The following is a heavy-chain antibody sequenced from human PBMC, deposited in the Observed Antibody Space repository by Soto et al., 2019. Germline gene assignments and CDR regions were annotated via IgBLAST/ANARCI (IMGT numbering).Heavy chain of an antibody. CDR2: ISYDGSNK. Sequence: SLRLSCAASGFTFSSYGMQWVRQAPGKGLEWVAVISYDGSNKYYADSVKGRFTISRDNSKNTLYLQMNSLRAEDTAVYYCAKDKTGYYYDSSGKYYFDYWGQRTLVTVSS. D-gene: IGHD3-22*01. CDR3: AKDKTGYYYDSSGKYYFDY. J-gene: IGHJ4*02. CDR1: GFTFSSYG. V-gene: IGHV3-30*18.